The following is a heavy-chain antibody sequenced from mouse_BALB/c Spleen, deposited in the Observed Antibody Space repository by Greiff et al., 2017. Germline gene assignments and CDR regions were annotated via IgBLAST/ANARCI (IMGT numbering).Heavy chain of an antibody. J-gene: IGHJ3*01. V-gene: IGHV5-9-4*01. D-gene: IGHD2-4*01. CDR3: AKNYDYDAY. CDR1: GFTFSSYA. CDR2: ISSGGSYT. Sequence: EVLLVESGGGLVKPGGSLKLSCAASGFTFSSYAMSWVRQSPEKRLEWVAEISSGGSYTYYPDTVTGRFTISRDNAKNTLYLEMSSLRSEDTAMYYCAKNYDYDAYWGQGTLVTVSA.